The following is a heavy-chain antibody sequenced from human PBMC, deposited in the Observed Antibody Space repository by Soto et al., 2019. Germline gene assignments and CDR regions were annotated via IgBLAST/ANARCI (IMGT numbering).Heavy chain of an antibody. Sequence: EVQLLESAGGWVQPGGSLRLSCAASGFTFSNYAMSWVRQTPGKGLEWVSTISGGGGNTYYPDSVKGRFTISRDNSKDTVYLQMNSLRAEDTAIYYCAKERLGRGADYWGQGALVTVTS. J-gene: IGHJ4*02. CDR3: AKERLGRGADY. CDR1: GFTFSNYA. CDR2: ISGGGGNT. V-gene: IGHV3-23*01.